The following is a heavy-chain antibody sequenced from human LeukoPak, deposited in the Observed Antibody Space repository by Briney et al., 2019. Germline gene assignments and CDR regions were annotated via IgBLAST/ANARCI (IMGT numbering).Heavy chain of an antibody. Sequence: PSETLSLTCTISVYSINTYYWSWIRQPPGKGLEWIEYIYYSGSTKYNPSLQSRVTISLDTSKKPFSLKLNSVTAADTAVYYCARSEGVYYGSGSSGSYYPHWFDPWGQGILVTVSS. V-gene: IGHV4-59*01. J-gene: IGHJ5*02. D-gene: IGHD3-10*01. CDR1: VYSINTYY. CDR3: ARSEGVYYGSGSSGSYYPHWFDP. CDR2: IYYSGST.